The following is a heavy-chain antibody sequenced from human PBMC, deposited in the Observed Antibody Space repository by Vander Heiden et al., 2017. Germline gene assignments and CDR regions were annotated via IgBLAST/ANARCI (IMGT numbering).Heavy chain of an antibody. V-gene: IGHV3-53*01. CDR2: VYSGGAT. J-gene: IGHJ6*02. CDR3: ARDTPGRGYYYHYGMDV. Sequence: EVLLVESGGGLIQPGGSLRLSCAVSVFSVSNNSMSWVRQAPGRGLEWVSVVYSGGATYYADSGKGRFTISGDNSKSALYLQMNSLRAEDTAVYYCARDTPGRGYYYHYGMDVWGRGTTVTVSS. CDR1: VFSVSNNS. D-gene: IGHD1-26*01.